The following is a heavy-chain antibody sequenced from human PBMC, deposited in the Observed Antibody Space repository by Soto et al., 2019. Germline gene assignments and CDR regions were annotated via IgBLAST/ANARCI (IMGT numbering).Heavy chain of an antibody. D-gene: IGHD3-22*01. V-gene: IGHV1-18*04. CDR1: GYTFTSYG. CDR3: ARAVYYYDSSGYFEAVDY. J-gene: IGHJ4*02. CDR2: ISAYNGNT. Sequence: ASVKVSCKXSGYTFTSYGISWVRQAPGQGLEWMGWISAYNGNTNYAQKLQGRVTMTTDTSTSTAYMELRSLRSDDTAVYYCARAVYYYDSSGYFEAVDYWGQGTLVTVSS.